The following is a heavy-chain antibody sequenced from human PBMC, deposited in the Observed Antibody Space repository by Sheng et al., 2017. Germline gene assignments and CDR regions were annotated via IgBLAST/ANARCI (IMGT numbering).Heavy chain of an antibody. D-gene: IGHD3-10*01. V-gene: IGHV3-23*04. Sequence: EVQLVESGGALVQPGGSLRVSCAVSGFTFSSYAMSWVRQAPGKGLEWVSVISGSGGSTYFADSVKGRFTISRDNSKNTLYLQMNSLRAEDTAVYYCVKPRNYLDAFDVWGQGTMVTVSS. CDR2: ISGSGGST. J-gene: IGHJ3*01. CDR3: VKPRNYLDAFDV. CDR1: GFTFSSYA.